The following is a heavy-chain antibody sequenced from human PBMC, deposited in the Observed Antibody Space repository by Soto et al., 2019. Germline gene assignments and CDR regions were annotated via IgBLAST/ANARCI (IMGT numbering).Heavy chain of an antibody. CDR3: ARVTPIHPFDHFDY. D-gene: IGHD2-15*01. V-gene: IGHV3-48*03. Sequence: QPGGSLRLSCAASGFTFSSYEMNWVRQAPGKGLEWVSYISSSGSTIYYADSVKGRFTISRDNAKNSLYLQMNSLRAEDTAVYYCARVTPIHPFDHFDYWGQGTLVTVSS. CDR1: GFTFSSYE. CDR2: ISSSGSTI. J-gene: IGHJ4*02.